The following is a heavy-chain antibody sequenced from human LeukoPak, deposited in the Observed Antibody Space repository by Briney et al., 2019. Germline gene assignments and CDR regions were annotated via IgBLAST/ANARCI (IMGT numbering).Heavy chain of an antibody. CDR1: GFTFSSYG. Sequence: GGSLRLSCAASGFTFSSYGMHWVRQAPGKGQEWVAVISYDRRNTYYADSVKGRFTISRDNSKNSLYLQMNSLRAEDTAVYYCARVEDYDILTGFDYWGQGTLVTVSS. D-gene: IGHD3-9*01. V-gene: IGHV3-30*03. CDR3: ARVEDYDILTGFDY. CDR2: ISYDRRNT. J-gene: IGHJ4*02.